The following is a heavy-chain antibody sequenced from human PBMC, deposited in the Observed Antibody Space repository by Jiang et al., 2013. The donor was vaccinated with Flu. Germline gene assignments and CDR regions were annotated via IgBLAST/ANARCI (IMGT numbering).Heavy chain of an antibody. V-gene: IGHV4-59*08. J-gene: IGHJ6*02. CDR3: ARSYCGGDCYSMFGYSYYGMDV. Sequence: ETLSLTCTVSSGSISSHYWSWIRQPPGKGLEWIGYIHNSGTTNYNPSLKSRVTISIDTSTNQFSLKLISVTAPDTAVYYCARSYCGGDCYSMFGYSYYGMDVWGQGTTVTVSS. D-gene: IGHD2-21*02. CDR1: SGSISSHY. CDR2: IHNSGTT.